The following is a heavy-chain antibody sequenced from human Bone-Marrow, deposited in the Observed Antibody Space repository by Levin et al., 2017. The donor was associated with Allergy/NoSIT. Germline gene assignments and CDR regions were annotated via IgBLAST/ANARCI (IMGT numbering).Heavy chain of an antibody. V-gene: IGHV4-59*01. CDR1: GGSISSYY. CDR2: IYYSGST. Sequence: PSETLSLTCTVSGGSISSYYWSWIRQPPGKGLEWIGYIYYSGSTNYNPSLKSRVTISVDTSKNQFSLKLSSVTAADTAVYYCARGNSAAAIDYYYYYMDVWGKGTTVTVSS. D-gene: IGHD2-2*01. J-gene: IGHJ6*03. CDR3: ARGNSAAAIDYYYYYMDV.